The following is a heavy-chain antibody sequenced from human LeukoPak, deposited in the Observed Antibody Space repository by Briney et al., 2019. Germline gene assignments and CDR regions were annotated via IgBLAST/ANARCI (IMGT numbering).Heavy chain of an antibody. D-gene: IGHD5-12*01. CDR1: GFTFSSYA. CDR2: LSGTGEST. J-gene: IGHJ3*02. Sequence: GGSLRLSCAASGFTFSSYAMSWVRQAPGKGLEWVSGLSGTGESTYIADSLKGRLTISRDNSRDTLYLQMNSLRAEDTAIYYCAKSQWLVRIDAFDIWGQGTMVTVSS. CDR3: AKSQWLVRIDAFDI. V-gene: IGHV3-23*01.